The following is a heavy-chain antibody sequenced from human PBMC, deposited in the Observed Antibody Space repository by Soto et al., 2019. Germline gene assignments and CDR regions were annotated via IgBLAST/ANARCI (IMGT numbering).Heavy chain of an antibody. Sequence: QVQLQESGPGLVKPSETLSLTCSVSGGSVSSYFWSWIRQPPGKGLEWIAYISYSGSTNYTPSLKSRDTISIDTSTNQFSLKLTSVTAADTAVYYCARLLGWGRFDYWGQGILVTVSS. V-gene: IGHV4-59*08. CDR1: GGSVSSYF. CDR2: ISYSGST. D-gene: IGHD3-16*01. J-gene: IGHJ4*02. CDR3: ARLLGWGRFDY.